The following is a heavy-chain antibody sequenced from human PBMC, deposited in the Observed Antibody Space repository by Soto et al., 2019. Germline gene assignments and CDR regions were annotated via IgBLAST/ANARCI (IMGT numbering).Heavy chain of an antibody. D-gene: IGHD5-12*01. CDR3: ARDLVAPLDPNWFDP. CDR2: IIPILGIA. Sequence: QVQLVQSGAEVKKPGSSVKVSCKASGGTFSSYTISWVRQAPGQGLEWMGRIIPILGIANYAQKFQGRVTITADKSTSTAYMELSSLKSADTAVYYCARDLVAPLDPNWFDPWGQGTLVTVSS. J-gene: IGHJ5*02. CDR1: GGTFSSYT. V-gene: IGHV1-69*08.